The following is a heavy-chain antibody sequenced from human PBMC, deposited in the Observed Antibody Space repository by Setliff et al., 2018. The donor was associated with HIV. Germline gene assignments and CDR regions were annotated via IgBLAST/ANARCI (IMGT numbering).Heavy chain of an antibody. J-gene: IGHJ5*02. D-gene: IGHD3-10*01. Sequence: SETLSLTCAVYGGSFSGYSWSWIRQPPGRGLEWIGRIYTSGSTNYNPSLKSRVTISVDTSKNQFSLKLSSVTAADTAVYYCATYADRESNRFDPWGQGILVTVSS. CDR2: IYTSGST. V-gene: IGHV4-59*10. CDR1: GGSFSGYS. CDR3: ATYADRESNRFDP.